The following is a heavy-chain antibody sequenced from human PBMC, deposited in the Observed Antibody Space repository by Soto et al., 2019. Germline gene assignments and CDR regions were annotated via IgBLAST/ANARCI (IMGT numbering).Heavy chain of an antibody. CDR1: GFTFSSYD. D-gene: IGHD3-22*01. CDR2: ISYDGSNK. CDR3: ANGDYYVSRWHYYGMDV. Sequence: QVQLVESGGGVVQPGRSLRLSCAASGFTFSSYDIHWVRQAPGKGLEWVAVISYDGSNKYYADSVKGRFTISRDNSKNTLYLQMNSLRAEETAVYYCANGDYYVSRWHYYGMDVWGPGTPVTVSS. V-gene: IGHV3-30*18. J-gene: IGHJ6*02.